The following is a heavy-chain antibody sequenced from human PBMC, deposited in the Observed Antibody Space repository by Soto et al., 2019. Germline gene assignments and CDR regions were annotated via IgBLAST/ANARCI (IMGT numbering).Heavy chain of an antibody. Sequence: GALVKVSCKASGGTFSSYAISWVRQAPGQGLEWMGGIIPIFGTANYAQKLQGKVTITADESTSTAYMELSSLRSEDTAVYYCARAPEGYYYGSGSWASAGMDVWGQGTTVTVSS. D-gene: IGHD3-10*01. V-gene: IGHV1-69*13. CDR2: IIPIFGTA. CDR3: ARAPEGYYYGSGSWASAGMDV. CDR1: GGTFSSYA. J-gene: IGHJ6*02.